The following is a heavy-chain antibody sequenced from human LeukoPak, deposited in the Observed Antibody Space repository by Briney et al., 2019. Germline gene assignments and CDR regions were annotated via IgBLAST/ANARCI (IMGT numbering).Heavy chain of an antibody. Sequence: GGSLRLSCAASGFTFSSYSMMWVRQAPGKGLEWVSYISSSSTTIHYADSVKGRFTISRDNAKNSVYLQMNSLRAEDTAVYYCVRGAYSSSWLNFDYWGRGTLVTVSS. D-gene: IGHD6-13*01. V-gene: IGHV3-48*01. J-gene: IGHJ4*02. CDR1: GFTFSSYS. CDR2: ISSSSTTI. CDR3: VRGAYSSSWLNFDY.